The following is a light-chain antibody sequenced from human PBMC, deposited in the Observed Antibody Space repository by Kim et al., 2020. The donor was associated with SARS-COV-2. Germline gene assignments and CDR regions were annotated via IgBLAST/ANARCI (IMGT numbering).Light chain of an antibody. CDR2: GKD. CDR1: SLKNYY. Sequence: SSELTQDPAVSVALGQTVTITCQGDSLKNYYATWYQQKPRQAPSLVIFGKDKRPSGIPDRFAGSNSGNTASLTISGAQADDEADYYCGSRDISGNHWVFGGGTRLTVL. J-gene: IGLJ3*02. V-gene: IGLV3-19*01. CDR3: GSRDISGNHWV.